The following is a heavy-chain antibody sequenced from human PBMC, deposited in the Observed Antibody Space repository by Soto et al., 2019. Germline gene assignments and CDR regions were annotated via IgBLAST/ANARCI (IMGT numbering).Heavy chain of an antibody. CDR1: GFILNDCA. CDR2: ISSSSSVI. CDR3: ARDLSWGSNWYYYMDV. D-gene: IGHD7-27*01. J-gene: IGHJ6*03. Sequence: EVQLVESGGGLVQPGGSLRLSCATSGFILNDCAMNWVRQAPGKGLEWVSYISSSSSVIDYADSVKGRFTVSRDNARNSLYLQLNSLRAEDTAVYYCARDLSWGSNWYYYMDVWGKGTTVTVPS. V-gene: IGHV3-48*01.